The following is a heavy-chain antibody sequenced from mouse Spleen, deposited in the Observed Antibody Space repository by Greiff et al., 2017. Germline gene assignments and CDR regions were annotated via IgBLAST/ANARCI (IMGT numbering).Heavy chain of an antibody. CDR3: ARDGGNYVRYYFDY. D-gene: IGHD1-1*02. Sequence: EVMLVESGGGLVKPGGSLKLSCAASGFTFSSYAMSWVRQTPEKRLEWVATISSGGSYTYYPDSVKGRFTISRDNAKNTLYLQMSSLRSEDTAMYYCARDGGNYVRYYFDYWGQGTTLTVSS. V-gene: IGHV5-9-1*01. CDR2: ISSGGSYT. J-gene: IGHJ2*01. CDR1: GFTFSSYA.